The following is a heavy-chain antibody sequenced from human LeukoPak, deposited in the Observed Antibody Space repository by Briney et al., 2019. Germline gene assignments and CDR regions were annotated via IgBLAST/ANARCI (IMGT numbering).Heavy chain of an antibody. Sequence: SETLSLTCAVYGGSLSGYYWSWIRQPPGKGLEWIGEINHSGSTNYNPSLKSRVTISVDTSKNQFSLKLSSVTAADTAVYYCARSNPYYYDSSGYPTFYFDYWGQGTLVTVSS. V-gene: IGHV4-34*01. CDR2: INHSGST. CDR1: GGSLSGYY. D-gene: IGHD3-22*01. J-gene: IGHJ4*02. CDR3: ARSNPYYYDSSGYPTFYFDY.